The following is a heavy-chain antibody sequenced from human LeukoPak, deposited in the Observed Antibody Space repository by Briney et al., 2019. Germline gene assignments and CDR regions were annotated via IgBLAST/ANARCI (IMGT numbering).Heavy chain of an antibody. CDR1: GFTFSSYA. J-gene: IGHJ4*02. CDR2: ISYDGSNK. Sequence: GGSLRLSCAASGFTFSSYAMHWVRQAPGKGLEWVAVISYDGSNKYYADSVKGRFTISRDNSKNTLYLQMNSLRAEDTAVYYCARASSRYCSSTSCYGCGYWGQGTLVTVSS. CDR3: ARASSRYCSSTSCYGCGY. V-gene: IGHV3-30*04. D-gene: IGHD2-2*01.